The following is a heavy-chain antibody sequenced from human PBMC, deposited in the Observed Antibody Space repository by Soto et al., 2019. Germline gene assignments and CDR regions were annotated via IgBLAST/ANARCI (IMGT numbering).Heavy chain of an antibody. D-gene: IGHD2-2*02. CDR2: ISSRSGI. J-gene: IGHJ6*02. Sequence: GGSLRLSCVGSGFTFSTYSINWVRQAPGKGLEWVSSISSRSGIYYADSVKGRFTISRDNAKNSVSLQMNSLRAEDTAVYYCAREYTAWPLAYGLDVWGQGTTVTVSS. CDR3: AREYTAWPLAYGLDV. CDR1: GFTFSTYS. V-gene: IGHV3-21*01.